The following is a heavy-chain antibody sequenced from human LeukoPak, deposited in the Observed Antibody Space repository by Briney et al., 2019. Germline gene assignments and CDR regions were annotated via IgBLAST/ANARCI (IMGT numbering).Heavy chain of an antibody. CDR2: IYYSGST. D-gene: IGHD3-3*01. Sequence: PSDTLSLTCTVSGGSISSYYWSWIRQPPGKGLEWLGYIYYSGSTHYNPSLKSRVTISVDTSKNQFSLKLSSVTAADTAVYYCARGEGYDFWSGYYTGGRWFDPWGQGTLVTVSS. CDR3: ARGEGYDFWSGYYTGGRWFDP. CDR1: GGSISSYY. V-gene: IGHV4-59*07. J-gene: IGHJ5*02.